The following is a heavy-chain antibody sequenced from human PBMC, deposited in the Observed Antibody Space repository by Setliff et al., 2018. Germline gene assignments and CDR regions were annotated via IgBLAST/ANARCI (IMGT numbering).Heavy chain of an antibody. J-gene: IGHJ6*02. V-gene: IGHV4-4*07. CDR1: GGSISSYY. Sequence: SETLSLTCTVSGGSISSYYWSWIRQPAGKGLEWIGHIYIGGSANYNPSLKSRVTISVDTSKNQFSLKLSSVTAADTAVYYCARRRYFDRYYYYGMDVWGQGTTVTVSS. CDR2: IYIGGSA. CDR3: ARRRYFDRYYYYGMDV. D-gene: IGHD3-9*01.